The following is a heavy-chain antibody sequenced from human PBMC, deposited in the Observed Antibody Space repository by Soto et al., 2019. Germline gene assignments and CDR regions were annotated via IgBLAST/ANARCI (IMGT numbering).Heavy chain of an antibody. J-gene: IGHJ6*02. CDR2: IRSKAYGGTT. CDR3: TRASRRHHYYYGMDV. Sequence: PGGSLRLSCTASGFTFGDYAMSWFRQAPGKGLEWVGFIRSKAYGGTTEYAASVKGRFTISRDDSKSIAYLQMNSLKTEDTAVYYCTRASRRHHYYYGMDVWGQGTTVTVSS. V-gene: IGHV3-49*03. CDR1: GFTFGDYA.